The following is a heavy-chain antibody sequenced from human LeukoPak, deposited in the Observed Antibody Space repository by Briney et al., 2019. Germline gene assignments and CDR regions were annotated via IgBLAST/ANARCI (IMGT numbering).Heavy chain of an antibody. J-gene: IGHJ4*02. Sequence: GSLRLSCAASGFTFSSYGMHWVRQPPGKGLEWIGTFYYSGSTYYNPSLKSRVTISPDTSKNQFSLRVSSVAAADTAVYYCARRYCSGTSCYFFDYRGQGTLVTVPS. CDR3: ARRYCSGTSCYFFDY. D-gene: IGHD2-2*01. CDR2: FYYSGST. CDR1: GFTFSSYG. V-gene: IGHV4-38-2*01.